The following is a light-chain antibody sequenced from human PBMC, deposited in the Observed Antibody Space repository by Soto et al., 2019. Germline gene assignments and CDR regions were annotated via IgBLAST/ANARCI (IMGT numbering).Light chain of an antibody. Sequence: TQSPATLSVSPGERATVSCRASQSVGGSSLAWYQQRPGQAPRLLIYDTSKRATGIPDRFSGSGSGTDFTLTISRLEPEDFAVYYCQQYQNAPRTFGQGTKVDIK. CDR3: QQYQNAPRT. CDR1: QSVGGSS. V-gene: IGKV3-20*01. J-gene: IGKJ1*01. CDR2: DTS.